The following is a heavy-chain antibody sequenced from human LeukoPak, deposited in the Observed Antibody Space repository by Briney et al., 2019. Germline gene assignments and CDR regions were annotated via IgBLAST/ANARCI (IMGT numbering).Heavy chain of an antibody. V-gene: IGHV4-61*05. Sequence: SETLSLTCTVSGGSISSSSYYWGWIRQPPGKGLEWIGYIYYSGSTNYNPSLKSRVTISVDTSKNQFSLKLNSVTAADTAVYYCARVGGYYGSLPYYYYYMDVWGKGTSVTISS. CDR3: ARVGGYYGSLPYYYYYMDV. J-gene: IGHJ6*03. CDR2: IYYSGST. D-gene: IGHD3-10*01. CDR1: GGSISSSSYY.